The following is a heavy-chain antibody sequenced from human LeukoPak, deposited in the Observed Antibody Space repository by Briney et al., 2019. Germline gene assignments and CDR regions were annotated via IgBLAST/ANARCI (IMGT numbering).Heavy chain of an antibody. CDR2: IYHSGTT. CDR3: ARRHRLVVAATPVDAFDI. CDR1: GVSISSGGYY. V-gene: IGHV4-30-2*01. D-gene: IGHD2-15*01. Sequence: PSETLSLTCTVSGVSISSGGYYWSWIWQPPGKGLEWIGYIYHSGTTYYNPSLKSRVTISVDRSKNQFSLKLSSVTAADTAVYYCARRHRLVVAATPVDAFDIWGQGTMVTVSS. J-gene: IGHJ3*02.